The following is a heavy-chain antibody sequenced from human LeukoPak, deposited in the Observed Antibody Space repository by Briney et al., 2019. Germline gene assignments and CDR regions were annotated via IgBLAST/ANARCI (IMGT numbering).Heavy chain of an antibody. CDR3: AKGLIRYSPQTSYFDY. Sequence: PGGSLRLSCAASGFTFSSYWMSWVRQAPGKGLEWVAGIWYDGSNKDYVDSVKGRFTISRDNSKDTLYLQMNSLRAEDTAVYYCAKGLIRYSPQTSYFDYWGQGTLVTVSS. D-gene: IGHD3-9*01. V-gene: IGHV3-33*06. CDR2: IWYDGSNK. CDR1: GFTFSSYW. J-gene: IGHJ4*02.